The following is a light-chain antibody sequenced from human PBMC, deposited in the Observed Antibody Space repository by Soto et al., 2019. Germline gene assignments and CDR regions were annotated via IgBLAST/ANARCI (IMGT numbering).Light chain of an antibody. Sequence: EIVLTQSPATLSLSPGERATLSCRASQSVSSYLAWYQQKPGQAPRLLIYDASNRATGIPARFSGSGSRTDFTLTISSLEPEDFAVYCCQQSSSWLWTFGQGTKVEIK. CDR2: DAS. CDR1: QSVSSY. J-gene: IGKJ1*01. CDR3: QQSSSWLWT. V-gene: IGKV3-11*01.